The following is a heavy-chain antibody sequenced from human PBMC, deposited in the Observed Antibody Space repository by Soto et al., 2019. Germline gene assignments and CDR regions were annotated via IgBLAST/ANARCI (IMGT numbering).Heavy chain of an antibody. CDR1: GYSFTVYH. J-gene: IGHJ2*01. Sequence: ASVKVSCKASGYSFTVYHMHWVRQAPGQGLEWMGWINTDSGGTKYAQKFEGRVTMSRDTSINTAYMELSNLISDDTAVYYCARVIRSGYYKYWYFDLWGRGTLVTVSS. CDR2: INTDSGGT. D-gene: IGHD3-3*01. CDR3: ARVIRSGYYKYWYFDL. V-gene: IGHV1-2*02.